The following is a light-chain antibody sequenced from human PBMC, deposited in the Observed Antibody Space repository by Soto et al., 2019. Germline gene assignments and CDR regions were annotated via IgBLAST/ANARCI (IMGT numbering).Light chain of an antibody. J-gene: IGKJ4*01. CDR3: QQYNSDPLT. Sequence: DIQMTQSPSTLSASVGDRVTITCRASQSISSWLAWYQQKPEKAPNLLIYKASSLESGVPSRFSGSGSGTEFTLTISSLQPDDFATYYCQQYNSDPLTFGGGTKVEIK. CDR1: QSISSW. CDR2: KAS. V-gene: IGKV1-5*03.